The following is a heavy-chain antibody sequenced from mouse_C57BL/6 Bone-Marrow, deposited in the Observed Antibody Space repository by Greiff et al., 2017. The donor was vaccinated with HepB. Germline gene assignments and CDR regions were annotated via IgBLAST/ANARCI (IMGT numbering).Heavy chain of an antibody. J-gene: IGHJ1*03. CDR3: ARAVYGSRGGYFDV. D-gene: IGHD1-1*01. V-gene: IGHV7-1*01. CDR2: SRNKANDYTT. CDR1: GFTFSDFY. Sequence: EVQGVDSGGGLVQSGRSLRLSCATSGFTFSDFYMEWVRQAPGKGLEWIAASRNKANDYTTEYSASVKGRFIVSRDTSQSILYLQMNALRAEDTAIYYCARAVYGSRGGYFDVWGTGTTVTVSS.